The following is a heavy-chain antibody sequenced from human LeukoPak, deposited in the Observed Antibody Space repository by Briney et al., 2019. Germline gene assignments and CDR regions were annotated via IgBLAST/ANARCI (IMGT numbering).Heavy chain of an antibody. V-gene: IGHV1-46*01. CDR2: INPSFNPGVDVT. J-gene: IGHJ5*02. Sequence: ASVTVSCTASGYTFSSYHIHWVRQAPGQGLEWMGRINPSFNPGVDVTSYAQKFQGRITTTRDISTNTVYMELSSLTSEDTAVYYCASFPFSGCGGDCYSRSVWFDPWGQGTLVTVSS. CDR1: GYTFSSYH. CDR3: ASFPFSGCGGDCYSRSVWFDP. D-gene: IGHD2-21*01.